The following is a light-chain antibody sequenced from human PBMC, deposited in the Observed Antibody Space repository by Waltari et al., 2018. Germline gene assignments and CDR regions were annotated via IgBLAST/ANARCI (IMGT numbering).Light chain of an antibody. V-gene: IGKV3-15*01. CDR3: HQYNNWPRT. CDR2: GAS. J-gene: IGKJ1*01. CDR1: QSVSSK. Sequence: EIVMTQSPATLSVSPGERATLSCRASQSVSSKLAWCQQKPGQAPRLLIYGASTRATGIPARFSGSGSGTEFTLTISSLQSEDFAVYYCHQYNNWPRTFGQGTKVEIK.